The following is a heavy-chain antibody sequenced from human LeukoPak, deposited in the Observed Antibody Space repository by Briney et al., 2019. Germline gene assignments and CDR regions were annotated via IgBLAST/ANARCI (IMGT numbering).Heavy chain of an antibody. V-gene: IGHV3-7*01. CDR1: GVTFNTYW. J-gene: IGHJ4*02. CDR2: IRQDGSVK. CDR3: AGCAGNSCYFDY. Sequence: GGSLRLSCAASGVTFNTYWMTWVRQAPGKGLEWVANIRQDGSVKNYVDSVKGRFTISRDNAKNSLSLQMDSLRAEDTAVYFCAGCAGNSCYFDYWGQGTLVTVSS. D-gene: IGHD2/OR15-2a*01.